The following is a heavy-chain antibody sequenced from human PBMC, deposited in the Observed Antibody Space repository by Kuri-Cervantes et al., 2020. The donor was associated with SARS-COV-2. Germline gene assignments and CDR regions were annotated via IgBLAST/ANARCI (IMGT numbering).Heavy chain of an antibody. Sequence: SETLSLTCTVSGGSISSGGYYWSWIRQHPGKGLEWIGYTYYSGSTYYNPSLKSRVTISVDTSKNQFSLKLSSVTAADTAVYYCASSIVVVPAASREYAFDIWGQGTMVTVSS. CDR1: GGSISSGGYY. J-gene: IGHJ3*02. CDR2: TYYSGST. D-gene: IGHD2-2*01. V-gene: IGHV4-31*03. CDR3: ASSIVVVPAASREYAFDI.